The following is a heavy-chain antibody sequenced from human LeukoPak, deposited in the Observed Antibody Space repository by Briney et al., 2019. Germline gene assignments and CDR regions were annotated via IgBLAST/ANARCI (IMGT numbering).Heavy chain of an antibody. CDR1: GYTFTGYY. J-gene: IGHJ5*02. V-gene: IGHV1-2*02. D-gene: IGHD4-17*01. Sequence: ASVKVSYKASGYTFTGYYMHWVRQAPGQGLEWMGWINPNSGGTNYAQKFQGRVTMTRDTSISTAYMELSRLRSEDTAVYYCARDYLEYGDYGHGTWGQGTLVTVSS. CDR3: ARDYLEYGDYGHGT. CDR2: INPNSGGT.